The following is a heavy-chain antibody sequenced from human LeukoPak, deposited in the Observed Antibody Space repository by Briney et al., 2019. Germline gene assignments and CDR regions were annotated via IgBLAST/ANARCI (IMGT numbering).Heavy chain of an antibody. CDR2: ISYDGSNK. D-gene: IGHD3-22*01. Sequence: PGGSLRLSCAASGFTFSSYAMHWVRQAPGKGLEWVAVISYDGSNKYYADSVKGRFTISRDNSKNTLYLQMNSLRAEDTAVYYCARNYYDSSGYYYSLGYWGQGTLVTVSS. CDR3: ARNYYDSSGYYYSLGY. J-gene: IGHJ4*02. CDR1: GFTFSSYA. V-gene: IGHV3-30-3*01.